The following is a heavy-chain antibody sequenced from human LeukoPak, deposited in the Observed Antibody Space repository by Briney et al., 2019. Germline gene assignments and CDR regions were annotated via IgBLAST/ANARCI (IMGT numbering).Heavy chain of an antibody. J-gene: IGHJ4*02. V-gene: IGHV4-59*01. CDR1: GGSISSYY. CDR2: IYYSGST. D-gene: IGHD7-27*01. CDR3: ARERPLTGADFDY. Sequence: PSETLSLTCTVSGGSISSYYWSWIRQPPGKGLEWIGYIYYSGSTNYNPSLKSRVTISVDTSKNQFSLKLSSVTAADTAVYYCARERPLTGADFDYWGQGTLVTVSS.